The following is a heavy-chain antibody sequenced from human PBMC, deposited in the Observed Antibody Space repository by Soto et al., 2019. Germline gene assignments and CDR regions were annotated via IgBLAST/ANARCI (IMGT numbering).Heavy chain of an antibody. CDR1: GYTFTNYY. Sequence: QVQLVQSGAEVKKPGASVKVSCKASGYTFTNYYMHWVRQAPGQGLEWLGVINPSGGSTTYAQKCQGRVTGTRDTSTSTVHMDLSSLGSDATAVYYCAGESRGGGGYIPAHTYYGMDVWGQGTTVTVSS. D-gene: IGHD5-12*01. J-gene: IGHJ6*02. CDR3: AGESRGGGGYIPAHTYYGMDV. V-gene: IGHV1-46*01. CDR2: INPSGGST.